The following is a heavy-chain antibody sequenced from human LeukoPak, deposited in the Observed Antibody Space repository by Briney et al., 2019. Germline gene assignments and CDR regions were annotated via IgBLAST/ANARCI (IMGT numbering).Heavy chain of an antibody. V-gene: IGHV4-39*07. D-gene: IGHD3-10*01. J-gene: IGHJ4*02. CDR2: IYYSGST. CDR3: ARRLMVRGPRVDY. CDR1: GGSISSSSYY. Sequence: RSSETLSLTCTVSGGSISSSSYYWGWIRQPPGKGLEWIGSIYYSGSTYYNPSLKSRVTISVDTSKNQFSLKLSSVTAADTAVYYCARRLMVRGPRVDYWGQGTLVTVSS.